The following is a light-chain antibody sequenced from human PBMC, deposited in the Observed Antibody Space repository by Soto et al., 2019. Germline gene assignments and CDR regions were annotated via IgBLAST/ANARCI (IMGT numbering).Light chain of an antibody. V-gene: IGLV2-14*01. J-gene: IGLJ2*01. CDR1: SSDVGGYNY. CDR2: DVT. Sequence: QSALTQPASVSGSTGQSITISCTGSSSDVGGYNYVSWYQQHPGIAPKLLIYDVTNRPSGVSNRFSGSKSGNTASLTISGLQAEDEADYYCSSYTSSSTLVFGGGTKLTVL. CDR3: SSYTSSSTLV.